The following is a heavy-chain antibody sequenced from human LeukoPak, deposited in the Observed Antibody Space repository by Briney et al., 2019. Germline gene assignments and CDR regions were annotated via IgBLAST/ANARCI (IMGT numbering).Heavy chain of an antibody. J-gene: IGHJ6*02. CDR3: ARGATAHGMDV. Sequence: GGSPRLSCTASGFSFSSYWMYWVRRAPGRGLVWVSRINSDGISISYADSVKGRFTISRDSAKNTLYLQMNSLRAEDTAVYYCARGATAHGMDVWGQGTTVTVSS. CDR1: GFSFSSYW. D-gene: IGHD1-26*01. CDR2: INSDGISI. V-gene: IGHV3-74*01.